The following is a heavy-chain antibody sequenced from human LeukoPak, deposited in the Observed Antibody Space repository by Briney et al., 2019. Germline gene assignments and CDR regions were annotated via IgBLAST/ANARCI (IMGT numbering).Heavy chain of an antibody. CDR1: GYTFTSYD. V-gene: IGHV1-8*01. CDR3: ARGGGYCSGGSCPYYIDY. Sequence: ASVKVSCKASGYTFTSYDINWVRQATGQGLEWMGWMNPNSGNTGYAQKFQGRVTMATDTSISTAYMELSSLTSEDTAVYYCARGGGYCSGGSCPYYIDYWGQGTLVTVSS. CDR2: MNPNSGNT. D-gene: IGHD2-15*01. J-gene: IGHJ4*02.